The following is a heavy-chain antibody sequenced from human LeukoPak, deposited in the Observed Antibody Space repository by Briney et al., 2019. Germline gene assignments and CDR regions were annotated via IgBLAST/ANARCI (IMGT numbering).Heavy chain of an antibody. D-gene: IGHD6-13*01. Sequence: ASVKVSCKASGYTFTGYYMHWVRQAPGQGLEWMGWINPNSGGTNYAQKFQGRVTMTRNTSISTAYMELSSLRSEDTAVYYCATSVLNKAAAGVLRNYYYYYYMDVWGKGTTVTISS. CDR2: INPNSGGT. CDR1: GYTFTGYY. CDR3: ATSVLNKAAAGVLRNYYYYYYMDV. J-gene: IGHJ6*03. V-gene: IGHV1-2*02.